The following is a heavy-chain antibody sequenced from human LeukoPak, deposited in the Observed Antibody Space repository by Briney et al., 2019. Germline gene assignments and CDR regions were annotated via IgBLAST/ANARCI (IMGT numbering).Heavy chain of an antibody. CDR2: IYYSGST. CDR1: GGSISSGGYY. D-gene: IGHD3-10*01. J-gene: IGHJ6*02. Sequence: SETLSLTCTVSGGSISSGGYYWSWIRQHPGKGLEWIGYIYYSGSTYYNPSLKSRVTISVDTSKNQFSLKLSSVTAADTAVYYCARAHGSSSYYYYGMDVWGRGTTVTVSS. CDR3: ARAHGSSSYYYYGMDV. V-gene: IGHV4-31*03.